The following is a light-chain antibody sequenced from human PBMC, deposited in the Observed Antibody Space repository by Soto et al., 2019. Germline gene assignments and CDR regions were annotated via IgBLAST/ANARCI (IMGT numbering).Light chain of an antibody. V-gene: IGLV2-14*01. CDR2: DVN. J-gene: IGLJ1*01. Sequence: QSALAQPASVSGSFGQSITISCSGPNTDLGVYGYVSWYQHHPGKAPKLLIYDVNNRPSGISDRFSGSKSGDTASLTISGLQAEDEADYFCFSKISGFAYGFGTGTKV. CDR3: FSKISGFAYG. CDR1: NTDLGVYGY.